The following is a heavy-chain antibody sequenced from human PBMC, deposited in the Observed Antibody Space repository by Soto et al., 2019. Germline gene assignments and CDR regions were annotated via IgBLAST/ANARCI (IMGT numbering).Heavy chain of an antibody. CDR3: ARPSLGTNYYYYYMDV. V-gene: IGHV3-66*04. D-gene: IGHD7-27*01. CDR1: GFTVSSNY. CDR2: IYSGGST. Sequence: GGSLRLSCAASGFTVSSNYMSWVRQAPGKGLEWVSVIYSGGSTYYADSVKGRFTISRDNSKNTLYLQMNSLRAEDTAVYYCARPSLGTNYYYYYMDVWGKGTTVTVSS. J-gene: IGHJ6*03.